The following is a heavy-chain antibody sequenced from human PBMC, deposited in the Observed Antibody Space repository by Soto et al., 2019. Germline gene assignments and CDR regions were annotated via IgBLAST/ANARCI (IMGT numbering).Heavy chain of an antibody. Sequence: PSETLSLTCTVSGGSISSGDYYWSWIRQPPGKGLEWIGYIYYSGSTYYNPSLKSRVTISVDTSKNQFSLKLSSVTAADTAVYYCVRYLAVVATVDYWGQGNLVTVSS. J-gene: IGHJ4*02. CDR3: VRYLAVVATVDY. CDR2: IYYSGST. D-gene: IGHD2-15*01. CDR1: GGSISSGDYY. V-gene: IGHV4-30-4*01.